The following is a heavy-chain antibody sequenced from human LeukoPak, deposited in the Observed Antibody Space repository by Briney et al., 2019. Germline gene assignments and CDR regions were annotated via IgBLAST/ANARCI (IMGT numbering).Heavy chain of an antibody. D-gene: IGHD3-16*02. CDR1: GDSVSSNSAA. CDR2: TYYRSKWYN. J-gene: IGHJ4*02. V-gene: IGHV6-1*01. CDR3: ARGHDYVWGSYLKYYFDY. Sequence: SQTLSLTCAISGDSVSSNSAAWNWIRQSPSRGLEWLGRTYYRSKWYNDYPVSVKSRITNNPDTSKNQFSLQLNSVTTEDTAVYYCARGHDYVWGSYLKYYFDYWGQGTLVTVSS.